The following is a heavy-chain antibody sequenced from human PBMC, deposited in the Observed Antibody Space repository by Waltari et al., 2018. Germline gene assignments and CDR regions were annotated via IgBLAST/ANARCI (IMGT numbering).Heavy chain of an antibody. D-gene: IGHD1-20*01. J-gene: IGHJ6*02. Sequence: QVQLVQSGAEVKKPGASVKVSCKVSGYTLTELSMHWVRQAPGKGLEWMGGFDPDDGETIDAPKFQGRVTMTEATSTATAYMELSSLRSEDTAVYYCATDNWNKISYGMDVWGQGTTVTVSS. CDR2: FDPDDGET. V-gene: IGHV1-24*01. CDR1: GYTLTELS. CDR3: ATDNWNKISYGMDV.